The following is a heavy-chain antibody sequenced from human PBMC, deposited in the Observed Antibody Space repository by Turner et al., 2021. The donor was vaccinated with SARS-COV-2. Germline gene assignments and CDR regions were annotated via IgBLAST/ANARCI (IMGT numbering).Heavy chain of an antibody. Sequence: QVQLLQSAAEVKKPGASVKVSCKASGYIFTNYYMHWVRQAPGQGLEWMGIINGRGDVTGYAEKFQGRVTMTTDTSTRTVYMKVKSLRSDDTAVYFCARGDVVGADFDFWGQGTLVTVSP. D-gene: IGHD1-26*01. CDR3: ARGDVVGADFDF. J-gene: IGHJ4*02. CDR2: INGRGDVT. V-gene: IGHV1-46*03. CDR1: GYIFTNYY.